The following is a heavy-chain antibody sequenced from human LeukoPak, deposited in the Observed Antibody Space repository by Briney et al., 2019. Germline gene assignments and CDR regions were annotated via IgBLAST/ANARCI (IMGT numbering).Heavy chain of an antibody. CDR2: IYTTGRT. D-gene: IGHD6-13*01. Sequence: SETLSLTCTVSGGSISNYFWSWIRQPAGKGLEWIGRIYTTGRTDYNPSLKSRVTMSVDTSKNRFSLRLSSVTAADTAVYYCARVTGYMVEDYFDYWGQGTLVTVSS. CDR1: GGSISNYF. CDR3: ARVTGYMVEDYFDY. J-gene: IGHJ4*02. V-gene: IGHV4-4*07.